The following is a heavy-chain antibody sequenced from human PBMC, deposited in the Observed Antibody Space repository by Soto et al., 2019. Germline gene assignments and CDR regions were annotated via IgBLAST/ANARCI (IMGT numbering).Heavy chain of an antibody. V-gene: IGHV3-30*18. J-gene: IGHJ4*02. CDR2: ISYDGSNK. CDR3: AKSGSRWLVDY. D-gene: IGHD6-19*01. Sequence: QVQLVESGGGVVQPGRSLRFSCAASGFTFSSYGMHWVRQAPGKGLEWVTVISYDGSNKYYADSVKGRFTISRDNSKNTLYLQMNSLRAEDTAMYYCAKSGSRWLVDYWGQGTLVTVSS. CDR1: GFTFSSYG.